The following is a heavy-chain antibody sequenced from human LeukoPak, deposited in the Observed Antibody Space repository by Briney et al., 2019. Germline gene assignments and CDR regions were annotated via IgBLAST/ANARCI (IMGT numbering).Heavy chain of an antibody. J-gene: IGHJ4*02. Sequence: SVKVSCKASGGTFSSYAISWVRQAPGQGLEWMGGIIPIFGAANYAQKFQGRVTITTDESTSTAYMELSSLRSEDTAVYYCARSSDIVLMVYAIEYYFDYWGQGTLVTVSS. CDR3: ARSSDIVLMVYAIEYYFDY. D-gene: IGHD2-8*01. V-gene: IGHV1-69*05. CDR2: IIPIFGAA. CDR1: GGTFSSYA.